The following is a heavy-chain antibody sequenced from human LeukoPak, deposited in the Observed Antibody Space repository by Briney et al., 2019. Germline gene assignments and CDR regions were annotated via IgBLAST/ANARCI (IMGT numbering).Heavy chain of an antibody. CDR2: ISSTSNTK. J-gene: IGHJ4*02. CDR1: GFTFSSYN. V-gene: IGHV3-48*04. Sequence: GGSLRLSCAASGFTFSSYNMNWVRQAPGKGLEWVSYISSTSNTKLYAGSVKGRFAVSRDDAKNSLYLQMNSLRAEDTAVYYCARQQVIDYWGQGTLVTASS. CDR3: ARQQVIDY. D-gene: IGHD6-13*01.